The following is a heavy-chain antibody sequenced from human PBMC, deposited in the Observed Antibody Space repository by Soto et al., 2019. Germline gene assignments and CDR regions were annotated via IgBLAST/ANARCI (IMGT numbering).Heavy chain of an antibody. J-gene: IGHJ6*02. Sequence: QVQLVESGGGVVQPGRSLRLSCAASGFTFSNYGMHWVRQAPGKGLDWVAVIWYDGRDKYYADSVKGRFTISRDNSKNTLYLQMNSLRAEDTAVYYCAGQYAAAGTHYYYNGMDVWGQGTTVTVSS. D-gene: IGHD6-13*01. CDR1: GFTFSNYG. CDR3: AGQYAAAGTHYYYNGMDV. V-gene: IGHV3-33*01. CDR2: IWYDGRDK.